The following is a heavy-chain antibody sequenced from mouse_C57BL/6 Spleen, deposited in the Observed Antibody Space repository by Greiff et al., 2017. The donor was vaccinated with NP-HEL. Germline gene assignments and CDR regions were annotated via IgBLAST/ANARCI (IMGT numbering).Heavy chain of an antibody. CDR2: IYPGDGDT. D-gene: IGHD2-2*01. V-gene: IGHV1-82*01. CDR3: ARDLYGYDLDY. J-gene: IGHJ2*01. CDR1: GYAFSSSW. Sequence: VQLQESGPELVKPGASVKISCKASGYAFSSSWMNWVKQRPGKGLEWIGRIYPGDGDTNYNGKFKGKATLTADKSSSTAYMQLSSLTSEDSAVYFCARDLYGYDLDYWGQGTTLTVSS.